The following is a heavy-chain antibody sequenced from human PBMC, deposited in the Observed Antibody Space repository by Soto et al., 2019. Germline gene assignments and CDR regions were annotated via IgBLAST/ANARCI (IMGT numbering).Heavy chain of an antibody. Sequence: SETLSLTCTVSGGSISSSSYHWGWIRQPPGKGLEWIGIIYYSGITYYNPSLKSRVTISVDTSKNQFSLRLTSVTAADTAVYYCAEYGASSGCFNPWGQGTLVTVSS. D-gene: IGHD2-8*01. V-gene: IGHV4-39*01. CDR2: IYYSGIT. CDR3: AEYGASSGCFNP. CDR1: GGSISSSSYH. J-gene: IGHJ5*02.